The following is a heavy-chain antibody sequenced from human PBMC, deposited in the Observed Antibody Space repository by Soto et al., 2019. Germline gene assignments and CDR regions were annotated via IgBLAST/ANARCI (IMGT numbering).Heavy chain of an antibody. CDR1: DGSISSYY. CDR2: IYTSGST. Sequence: SETLSLTXTVSDGSISSYYCSCIRQTPGKGLEWIGRIYTSGSTNYNPSLKSRVTMSVDTSKNQFSLKLSSVTAADTAVYYCAAGEYYDSSGYYRWGQGTLVTVSS. V-gene: IGHV4-4*07. J-gene: IGHJ4*02. D-gene: IGHD3-22*01. CDR3: AAGEYYDSSGYYR.